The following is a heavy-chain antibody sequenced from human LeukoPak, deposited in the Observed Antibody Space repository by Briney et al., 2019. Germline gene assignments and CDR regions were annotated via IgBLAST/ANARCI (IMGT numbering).Heavy chain of an antibody. V-gene: IGHV4-59*12. CDR3: ARDRRRGAFDY. J-gene: IGHJ4*02. Sequence: SETRSLTCTVSGGSISSYYWSWIRQPPGKGLEWIGYIYYSGSTNYNPSLESRVTISVDTSKNQFSLKLSSVTAADTAVYYCARDRRRGAFDYWGQGTLVTVSS. D-gene: IGHD4/OR15-4a*01. CDR2: IYYSGST. CDR1: GGSISSYY.